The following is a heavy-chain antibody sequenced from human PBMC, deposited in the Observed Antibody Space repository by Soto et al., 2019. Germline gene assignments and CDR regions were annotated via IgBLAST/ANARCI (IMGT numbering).Heavy chain of an antibody. J-gene: IGHJ6*02. Sequence: GSLRLSCAASGFRFDEYNIHWVRQAPGKGLEWVSLITCNGANTYYADSVKGRFTISRDGTTKSVSLQMTSLKREDTGLYYCARETLSYGSALDVWGQGTTVTVSS. V-gene: IGHV3-43*01. D-gene: IGHD3-16*01. CDR3: ARETLSYGSALDV. CDR2: ITCNGANT. CDR1: GFRFDEYN.